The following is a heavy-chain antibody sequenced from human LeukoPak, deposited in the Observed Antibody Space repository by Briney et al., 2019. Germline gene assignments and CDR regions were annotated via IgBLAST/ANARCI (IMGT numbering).Heavy chain of an antibody. V-gene: IGHV3-7*01. CDR3: ARDCSGGSCYLY. D-gene: IGHD2-15*01. CDR1: GFTFSNYY. Sequence: PGGSLRLSCAASGFTFSNYYMSWVRQAPGKGLEWVANIKRDGSEKYYVDSVKGRFTISRDNAKNSLYLQMNSLRAEDTAVYYCARDCSGGSCYLYWGQGTLVTVSS. J-gene: IGHJ4*02. CDR2: IKRDGSEK.